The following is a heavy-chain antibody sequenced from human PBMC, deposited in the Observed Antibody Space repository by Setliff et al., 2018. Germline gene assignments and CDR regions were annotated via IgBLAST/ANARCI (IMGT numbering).Heavy chain of an antibody. Sequence: SETLSLTCTVSGGSISSYYWSWIRQPPGKGLEWIGYIYYSGSTNYNPSLKRRVTISVDTSKHQFSLKLSSVTAADTAVSYCARGGPGRPLVDWGQGTLVTVSS. CDR3: ARGGPGRPLVD. CDR1: GGSISSYY. J-gene: IGHJ4*02. CDR2: IYYSGST. V-gene: IGHV4-59*01.